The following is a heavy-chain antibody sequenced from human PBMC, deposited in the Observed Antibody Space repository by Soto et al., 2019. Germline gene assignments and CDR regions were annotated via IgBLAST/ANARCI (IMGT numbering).Heavy chain of an antibody. Sequence: ASVKVSCKASGYTFTSYYMHWVRQAPGQRLEWMGWINAGNGNTKYSQKFQGRVTITRDTSASTAYMELSSLRSEDTAVYYCARTVEMATITGFDYWGQGTLVTVSS. D-gene: IGHD5-12*01. V-gene: IGHV1-3*01. CDR1: GYTFTSYY. CDR3: ARTVEMATITGFDY. J-gene: IGHJ4*02. CDR2: INAGNGNT.